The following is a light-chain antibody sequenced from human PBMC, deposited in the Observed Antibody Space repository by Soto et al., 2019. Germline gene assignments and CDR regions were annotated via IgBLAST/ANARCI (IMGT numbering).Light chain of an antibody. CDR3: QQRSDWPST. CDR2: DAS. V-gene: IGKV3-11*01. CDR1: QSVGSY. J-gene: IGKJ4*01. Sequence: EIVLTQSPATLSLSPGDRATLSCRASQSVGSYLGWYQQRPGQAPRLLIYDASNRATAIPARFSGSGSGTAFTLPISSLAPEDFAVYYCQQRSDWPSTFGGGTKVEI.